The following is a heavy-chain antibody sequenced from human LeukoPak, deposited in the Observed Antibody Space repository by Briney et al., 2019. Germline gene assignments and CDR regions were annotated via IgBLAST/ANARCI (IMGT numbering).Heavy chain of an antibody. D-gene: IGHD4-23*01. CDR3: ATQKDPDYGGYTAPTTFDI. J-gene: IGHJ3*02. CDR1: GYSFTSYG. Sequence: ASVKVSCKASGYSFTSYGVTWVRQAPGQGLEWMGWISGYNGHTNYAESLQGRVTMTIDTSTKIGYLELRRLRSGDTAVYYCATQKDPDYGGYTAPTTFDIWGQGTLVTVSS. V-gene: IGHV1-18*01. CDR2: ISGYNGHT.